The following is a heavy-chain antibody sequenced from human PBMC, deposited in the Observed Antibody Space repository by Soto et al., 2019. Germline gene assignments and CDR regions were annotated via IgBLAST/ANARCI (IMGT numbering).Heavy chain of an antibody. V-gene: IGHV1-69*13. CDR2: IIPIFGTA. D-gene: IGHD4-17*01. J-gene: IGHJ4*02. Sequence: SVTVSCQAAGGTFSSYAISWVRQAPGQGLEWMGGIIPIFGTANYAQKFQGRVTITADESTSTAYMELSSLRSEDTAVYYCARDRPYGDYLDYWGQGTLVTVSS. CDR3: ARDRPYGDYLDY. CDR1: GGTFSSYA.